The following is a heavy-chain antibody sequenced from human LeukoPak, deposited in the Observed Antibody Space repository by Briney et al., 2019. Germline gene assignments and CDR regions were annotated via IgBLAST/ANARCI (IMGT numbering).Heavy chain of an antibody. V-gene: IGHV1-18*04. CDR2: ISAYNGYT. CDR3: ARDKAVTTELTQYFQH. Sequence: ASVKVSCKASGYTFTGYYMHWVRQAPGQGLEWMGWISAYNGYTNYAQKLQVRVTMTTDTSTSTAYMELRSLTSDDTAVYYCARDKAVTTELTQYFQHWGQGTLVTVSS. J-gene: IGHJ1*01. D-gene: IGHD4-11*01. CDR1: GYTFTGYY.